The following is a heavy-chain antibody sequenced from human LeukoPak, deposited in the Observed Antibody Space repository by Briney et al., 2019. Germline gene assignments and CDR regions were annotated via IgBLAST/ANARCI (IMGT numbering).Heavy chain of an antibody. V-gene: IGHV3-11*01. CDR3: ARDQAYYDFWSGYSTPPRTNFDY. Sequence: GGSLRLSCAASGFTFSDYYMSWIRQAPGKGLEWVSYISCSGSTIYYADSVKGRFTISRENAKNSLYLQMNSLRAEDTAVYYCARDQAYYDFWSGYSTPPRTNFDYWGQGTLVTVSS. CDR1: GFTFSDYY. J-gene: IGHJ4*02. CDR2: ISCSGSTI. D-gene: IGHD3-3*01.